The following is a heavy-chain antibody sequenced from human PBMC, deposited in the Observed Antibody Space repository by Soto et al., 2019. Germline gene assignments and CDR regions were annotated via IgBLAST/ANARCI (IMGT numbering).Heavy chain of an antibody. CDR1: GFTFSSYG. J-gene: IGHJ4*02. D-gene: IGHD6-19*01. CDR2: ISGSGDFP. Sequence: EVHLLESGGDLVQPGGSLRLSCAASGFTFSSYGMSWVRQAPGKGLEWVSAISGSGDFPYYTDSVKGRFIISRDNSNNTLYLQMSSLRAEDTALYYCAKGPYSSAWTPFDSWGQGTLVTVSS. CDR3: AKGPYSSAWTPFDS. V-gene: IGHV3-23*01.